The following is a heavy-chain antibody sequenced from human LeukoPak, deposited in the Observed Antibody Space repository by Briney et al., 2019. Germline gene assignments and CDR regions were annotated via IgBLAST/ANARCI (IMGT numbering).Heavy chain of an antibody. CDR2: IDWDDDK. CDR3: ARTPYCGGDCYVDY. J-gene: IGHJ4*02. Sequence: SGPALVKPTQTLTPTCTFSGFSLNTSGMRVSWIRQPPGKALEWLARIDWDDDKFYSTSLKTRLTISKDTSKNQVVLTMTNMDPVDTATYYCARTPYCGGDCYVDYWGQGTLVTVSS. V-gene: IGHV2-70*04. CDR1: GFSLNTSGMR. D-gene: IGHD2-21*02.